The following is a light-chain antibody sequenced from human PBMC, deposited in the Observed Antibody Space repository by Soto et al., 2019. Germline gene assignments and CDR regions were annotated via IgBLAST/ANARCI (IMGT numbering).Light chain of an antibody. J-gene: IGKJ4*01. CDR3: QQYSNWPLT. CDR1: QSVSNT. Sequence: EIVMTQSPATLSVSPGERATLSCRASQSVSNTLAWYQQKPGQAPRLLIYGASTRATGIPARFSGSGSGTEFTLTISSLQSEDVAVSYCQQYSNWPLTFGGGTKVEIK. V-gene: IGKV3-15*01. CDR2: GAS.